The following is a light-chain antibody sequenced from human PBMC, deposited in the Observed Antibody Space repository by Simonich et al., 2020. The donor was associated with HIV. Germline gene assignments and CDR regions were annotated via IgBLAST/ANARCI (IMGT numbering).Light chain of an antibody. V-gene: IGLV2-14*03. CDR3: SSYTSSNTWV. Sequence: QSALTQPASVSGSPGQSITISCPGTSSDFGGYNYVSWYQQHPGKAPKLMIYDVSNRPSGVSNRFSGSKSGNTASLTISGLQAEDEADYYCSSYTSSNTWVFGGGTKLTVL. CDR1: SSDFGGYNY. CDR2: DVS. J-gene: IGLJ3*02.